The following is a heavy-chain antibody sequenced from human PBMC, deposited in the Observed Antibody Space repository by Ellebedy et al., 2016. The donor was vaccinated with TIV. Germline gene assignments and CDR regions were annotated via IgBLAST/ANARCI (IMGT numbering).Heavy chain of an antibody. Sequence: PGGSLRLSCTASGFTFSYYWMHWVRQAPGKGLEWVSRIDSDGHPTRYADLVEGRFTISRDNAKNSLYLQMNSLTVEDTAVYYCARRYCTISRCFAASWASLDMWGQGTMVTVSS. CDR1: GFTFSYYW. CDR3: ARRYCTISRCFAASWASLDM. V-gene: IGHV3-74*01. D-gene: IGHD2-2*01. CDR2: IDSDGHPT. J-gene: IGHJ3*02.